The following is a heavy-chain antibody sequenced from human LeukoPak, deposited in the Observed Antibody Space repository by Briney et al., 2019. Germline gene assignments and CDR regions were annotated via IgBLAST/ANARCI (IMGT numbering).Heavy chain of an antibody. J-gene: IGHJ4*02. CDR1: GGSFSGYY. V-gene: IGHV4-34*01. CDR3: ARATLVYYDSSGYYQT. Sequence: KPSETLSLTCAVYGGSFSGYYWSWIRQPPGKGLEWIGEINHSGSTNYNPSLKSRVTISVDTSKNQSSLKLSSVTAADTAVYYCARATLVYYDSSGYYQTWGQGTLVTVSS. CDR2: INHSGST. D-gene: IGHD3-22*01.